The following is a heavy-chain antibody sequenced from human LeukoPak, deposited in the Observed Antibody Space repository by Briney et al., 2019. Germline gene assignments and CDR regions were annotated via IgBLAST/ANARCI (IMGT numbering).Heavy chain of an antibody. Sequence: SETLSLTCTVSGDSISSGDYSWSWIRQPSGKGLEWTGYIFHSGSPYYNPSLRSRVTISVDRSRNQFSLRLTSVTAADTAVYYCARELWFVNAPGSWLDPWGQGTLVTVSS. D-gene: IGHD3-10*01. CDR2: IFHSGSP. CDR3: ARELWFVNAPGSWLDP. J-gene: IGHJ5*02. CDR1: GDSISSGDYS. V-gene: IGHV4-30-2*01.